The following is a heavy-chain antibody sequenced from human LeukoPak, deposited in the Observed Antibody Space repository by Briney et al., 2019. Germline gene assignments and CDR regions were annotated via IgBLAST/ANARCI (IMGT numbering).Heavy chain of an antibody. CDR2: ISGGSSFT. V-gene: IGHV3-21*04. CDR1: GFSFSSFS. CDR3: ASKGYSYGLDY. Sequence: GGSLRLSCAASGFSFSSFSMNWVRQAPGKGLEWVSYISGGSSFTYYVDSVKGRFTISRDNAKNSLYLQMNSLRAEDTAVYYCASKGYSYGLDYWGQGTLVTVSS. J-gene: IGHJ4*02. D-gene: IGHD5-18*01.